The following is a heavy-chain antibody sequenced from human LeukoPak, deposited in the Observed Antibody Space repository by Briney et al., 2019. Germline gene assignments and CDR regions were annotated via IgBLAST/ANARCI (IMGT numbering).Heavy chain of an antibody. Sequence: GGSLRLSCAASGFTFSSYSMNWVRQAPGKGLEWVSSISTSSSYIYYADSVKGRFTISRDNAKNSLYLQMNSLRAEDTAFYYCARGLHLWENFDYWGQGTLVTVSS. CDR3: ARGLHLWENFDY. D-gene: IGHD5-18*01. CDR2: ISTSSSYI. CDR1: GFTFSSYS. J-gene: IGHJ4*02. V-gene: IGHV3-21*04.